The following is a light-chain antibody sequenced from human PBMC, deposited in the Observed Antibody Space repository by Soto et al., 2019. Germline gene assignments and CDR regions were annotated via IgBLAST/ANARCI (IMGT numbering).Light chain of an antibody. CDR2: EVT. Sequence: QSALTQPASVSASPGQSITITCTGGNSDIGTNNLVSWYQHHPGKGPKLIIYEVTKRPSGVSARFTGSKSGNTASLTISGLQADDEAQVYCSSNPGSVNLVFGGGTKLTVL. CDR3: SSNPGSVNLV. V-gene: IGLV2-23*02. J-gene: IGLJ2*01. CDR1: NSDIGTNNL.